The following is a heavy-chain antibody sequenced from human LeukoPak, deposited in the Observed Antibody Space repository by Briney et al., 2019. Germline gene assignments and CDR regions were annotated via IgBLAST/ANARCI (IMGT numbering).Heavy chain of an antibody. CDR1: GGSVRRGSYY. J-gene: IGHJ5*02. CDR3: ARRSSDLLDL. D-gene: IGHD1-26*01. V-gene: IGHV4-61*03. Sequence: SETLSLTCTLSGGSVRRGSYYWTWIRQPPGRGLEWIGYINYSGSTNYNPSLKSRVTISVDTSKNHVSLKLNSVTAADTAEYYCARRSSDLLDLWGQGTLVTVSS. CDR2: INYSGST.